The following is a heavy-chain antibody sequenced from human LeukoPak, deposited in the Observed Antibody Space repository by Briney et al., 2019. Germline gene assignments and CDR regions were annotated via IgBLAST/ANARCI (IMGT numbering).Heavy chain of an antibody. D-gene: IGHD2-2*01. CDR2: IYSGGTT. J-gene: IGHJ4*02. V-gene: IGHV3-66*01. CDR1: GFTVSDNY. Sequence: GGSLRLSCAASGFTVSDNYMSWVRQAPGKGLEWISIIYSGGTTYYADSVKGRFIISRDISKNTFYLQMNSLRVEDTAVFYCARALPAASHTSFDYWGQGTLVTVSS. CDR3: ARALPAASHTSFDY.